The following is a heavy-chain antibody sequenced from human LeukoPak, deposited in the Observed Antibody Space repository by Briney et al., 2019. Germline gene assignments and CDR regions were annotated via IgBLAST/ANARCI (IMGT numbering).Heavy chain of an antibody. D-gene: IGHD6-13*01. J-gene: IGHJ6*03. CDR3: ARDHSSSWYSTEYYYYYMDV. CDR2: INPNSGGT. Sequence: ASVKVSCKASGYTFTGYYMHWVRQAPGQGLEWMGWINPNSGGTNYAQKFQGRVTMTRDTSISTAYMELSRLRSDDTAVYYCARDHSSSWYSTEYYYYYMDVWGKGTTVTVSS. V-gene: IGHV1-2*02. CDR1: GYTFTGYY.